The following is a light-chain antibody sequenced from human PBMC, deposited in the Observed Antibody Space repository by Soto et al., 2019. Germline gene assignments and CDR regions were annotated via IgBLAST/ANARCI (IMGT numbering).Light chain of an antibody. CDR1: QSVRST. V-gene: IGKV3-15*01. Sequence: EKVMTQSPTTLSVSPGERATISCRASQSVRSTVAWYQQKPGQAPRLLISGASTRATGVPARFSGSGSGTDFSLTISSLQSDDVVVYYCQQYNDWPQAFGQGTRVEIK. CDR2: GAS. J-gene: IGKJ1*01. CDR3: QQYNDWPQA.